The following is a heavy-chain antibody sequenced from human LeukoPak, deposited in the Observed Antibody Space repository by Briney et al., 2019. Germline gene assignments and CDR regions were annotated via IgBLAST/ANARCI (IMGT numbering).Heavy chain of an antibody. CDR2: SNGGGTDT. V-gene: IGHV3-74*01. D-gene: IGHD3-10*01. CDR3: TRDSHGGLVY. Sequence: GGYLRCSCAASGFTFSPAWMHWDRQAPGIGRKWGSHSNGGGTDTVYADSVKGRFTISRDNAKNTLYLQMNRLRAEDTAVYYCTRDSHGGLVYWGKGTLVTVSS. J-gene: IGHJ4*02. CDR1: GFTFSPAW.